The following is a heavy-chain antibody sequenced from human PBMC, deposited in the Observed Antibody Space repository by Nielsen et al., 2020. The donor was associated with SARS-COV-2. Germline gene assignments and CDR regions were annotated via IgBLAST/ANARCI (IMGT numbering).Heavy chain of an antibody. D-gene: IGHD3-9*01. Sequence: SETLSFTCTVSGGSISSHNYYWSWIRQHPGKGLEWIGYIFHSGLTYDNPSLKNRLIMSVDTSKNQFSLKLNSVTAADTAVYYCARATLTGYYNDAFDIWGQGTMVIVSS. V-gene: IGHV4-31*03. CDR1: GGSISSHNYY. CDR2: IFHSGLT. CDR3: ARATLTGYYNDAFDI. J-gene: IGHJ3*02.